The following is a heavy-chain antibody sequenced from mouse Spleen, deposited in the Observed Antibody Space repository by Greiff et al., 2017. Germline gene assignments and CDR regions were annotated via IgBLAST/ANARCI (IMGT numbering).Heavy chain of an antibody. J-gene: IGHJ1*01. CDR2: ISSGGSYT. D-gene: IGHD1-2*01. Sequence: EVKLVESGGGLVKPGGSLKLSCAASGFAFCSYDMSWVRQTPEKRLEWVATISSGGSYTYYPDSVQGRFTISRDNARNTMYLEMSSPRAEDTALYYCARQSVSLLQLRWYFDVWGAGTTVTVSS. CDR3: ARQSVSLLQLRWYFDV. V-gene: IGHV5-9*02. CDR1: GFAFCSYD.